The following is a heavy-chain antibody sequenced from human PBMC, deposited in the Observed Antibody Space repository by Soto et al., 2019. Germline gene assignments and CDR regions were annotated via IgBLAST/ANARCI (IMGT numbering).Heavy chain of an antibody. CDR3: ARVRVGSYHFDY. V-gene: IGHV4-61*01. Sequence: QVQLQESGPGLVKPSETLSLTCTVSGGSVSSGSYYWSWIRQPPGKGLEWIGYIYYSGSTNYNPSLKSRVTISVDTSKNQFSLKLSSVTAADTAVYYCARVRVGSYHFDYWGQGTLVTVSS. CDR2: IYYSGST. D-gene: IGHD1-26*01. CDR1: GGSVSSGSYY. J-gene: IGHJ4*02.